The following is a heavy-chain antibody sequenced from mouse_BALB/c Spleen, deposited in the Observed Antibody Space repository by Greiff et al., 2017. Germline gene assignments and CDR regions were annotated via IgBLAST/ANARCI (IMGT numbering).Heavy chain of an antibody. Sequence: EVQVVESGGGLVQPGGSRKLSCAASGFTFSSFGMHWVRQAPEKGLEWVAYISSGSSTIYYADTVKGRFTISRDNPKNTLFLQMTSLRSEDTAMYYCAREPYDYDGFAYWGQGTLVTVSA. D-gene: IGHD2-4*01. J-gene: IGHJ3*01. CDR1: GFTFSSFG. CDR3: AREPYDYDGFAY. V-gene: IGHV5-17*02. CDR2: ISSGSSTI.